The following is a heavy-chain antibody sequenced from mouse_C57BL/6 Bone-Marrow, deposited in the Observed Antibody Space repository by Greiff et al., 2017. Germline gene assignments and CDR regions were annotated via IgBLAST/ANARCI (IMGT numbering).Heavy chain of an antibody. CDR1: GYSFTDYN. Sequence: SGPELVKPGASVKISCKASGYSFTDYNMNWVKQSTGKSLEWIGVINPNSGTTSYNQKFKGKATLTVDPSSSTAYLQLNSLTSEDSAVYYCARFDYWCQGTALTVSS. CDR3: ARFDY. CDR2: INPNSGTT. J-gene: IGHJ2*01. V-gene: IGHV1-39*01.